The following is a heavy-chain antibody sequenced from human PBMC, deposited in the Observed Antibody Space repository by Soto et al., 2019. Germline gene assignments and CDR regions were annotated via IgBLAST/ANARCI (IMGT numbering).Heavy chain of an antibody. D-gene: IGHD3-10*01. CDR3: ATGRGGSGSLTPRVDF. J-gene: IGHJ4*02. CDR2: ISGGGDTT. Sequence: EVQLLESGGGLVQPGGSLRLSCAASGFTFNNYAMTWVRQAPGTGLEWVSAISGGGDTTSYADSVKGRFTVSRDGSKNTLYLQMSSLRAEDTALYYCATGRGGSGSLTPRVDFWGQGTLVTVSS. CDR1: GFTFNNYA. V-gene: IGHV3-23*01.